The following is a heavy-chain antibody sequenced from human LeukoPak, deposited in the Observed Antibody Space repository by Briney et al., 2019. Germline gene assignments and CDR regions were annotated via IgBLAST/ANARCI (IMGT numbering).Heavy chain of an antibody. V-gene: IGHV4-30-2*01. Sequence: SETLSLTCTVSGGSISSGGYYWSWIRQPPGKGLEWIGYIYHSGSTYYNPSLKSRVTISVDRSKNQFSLKLSSVTAADTAVYYCARARYSYGQDWFDPWGQGTLVTVSS. D-gene: IGHD5-18*01. J-gene: IGHJ5*02. CDR1: GGSISSGGYY. CDR2: IYHSGST. CDR3: ARARYSYGQDWFDP.